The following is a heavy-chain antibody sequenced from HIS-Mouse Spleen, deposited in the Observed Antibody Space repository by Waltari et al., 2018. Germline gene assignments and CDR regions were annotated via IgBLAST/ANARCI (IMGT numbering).Heavy chain of an antibody. CDR3: ARIAEGYTSGWYAFDY. CDR1: GFSLSTSGLC. V-gene: IGHV2-70*15. Sequence: QVTLRESGPALVKPTQPLTLTCTFSGFSLSTSGLCVSWIRTPSGKALEWLARIDWDDDKYYSTSLKTRLTISRDTSKNQVVLTMTNMDPLDTATYYCARIAEGYTSGWYAFDYWGQGTLVTVSS. J-gene: IGHJ4*02. CDR2: IDWDDDK. D-gene: IGHD6-19*01.